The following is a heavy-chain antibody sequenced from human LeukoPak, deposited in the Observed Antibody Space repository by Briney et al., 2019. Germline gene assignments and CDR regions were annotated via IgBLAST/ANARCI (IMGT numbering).Heavy chain of an antibody. D-gene: IGHD2-8*02. V-gene: IGHV3-73*01. Sequence: GGSLRLSCAASGFTFSSYAMSWVRQASGKGLEWVGRIRSKANSYATAYAASVKGRFTISRDDSKNTAYLQMNSLKTEDTAVYYCTRAEITGYWGQGTLVTVSS. CDR2: IRSKANSYAT. CDR3: TRAEITGY. CDR1: GFTFSSYA. J-gene: IGHJ4*02.